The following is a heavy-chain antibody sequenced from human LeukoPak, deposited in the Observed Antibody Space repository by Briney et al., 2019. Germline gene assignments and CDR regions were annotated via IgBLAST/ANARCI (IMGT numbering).Heavy chain of an antibody. CDR3: ARDMNYNLDY. CDR1: GFTFSHSY. V-gene: IGHV3-74*01. Sequence: GGSLKLSCAASGFTFSHSYIHWVRQAPGKGLVWVPRIDIDGNTVYADPVKGRFTISRDNAKSTLYLEMNSLRAEDTAVYYCARDMNYNLDYWGPGTLVTVSP. D-gene: IGHD1-7*01. CDR2: IDIDGNT. J-gene: IGHJ4*02.